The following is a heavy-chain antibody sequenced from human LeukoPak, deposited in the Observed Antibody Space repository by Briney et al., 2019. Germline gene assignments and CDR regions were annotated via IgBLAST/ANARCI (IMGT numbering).Heavy chain of an antibody. J-gene: IGHJ6*02. V-gene: IGHV6-1*01. D-gene: IGHD2-2*01. CDR3: ARADIVVVPAGPGYYYYGMDV. CDR1: GDSVSSNSAA. Sequence: SQTLSLTCAISGDSVSSNSAAWNWIRQSPSRGLEWLGRTYYRSKWYNDYAVSVKSRITINPDTSKNQFSLQLNSVTPEDTAVYYCARADIVVVPAGPGYYYYGMDVWGQGTTVTVSS. CDR2: TYYRSKWYN.